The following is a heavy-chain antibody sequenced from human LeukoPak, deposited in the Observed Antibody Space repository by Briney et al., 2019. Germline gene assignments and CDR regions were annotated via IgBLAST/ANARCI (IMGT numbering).Heavy chain of an antibody. CDR2: VYDNGST. CDR3: ARGPTVTDAFDI. CDR1: GGSIRGTGYY. J-gene: IGHJ3*02. D-gene: IGHD4-17*01. V-gene: IGHV4-31*03. Sequence: SQTLSLTCTVSGGSIRGTGYYWSWFRQHPGKGPEWIGYVYDNGSTDYSPSLKRRVTISVDTSKNQFSLTVTSVTAADTAVYYCARGPTVTDAFDIWGQGTTVTVSS.